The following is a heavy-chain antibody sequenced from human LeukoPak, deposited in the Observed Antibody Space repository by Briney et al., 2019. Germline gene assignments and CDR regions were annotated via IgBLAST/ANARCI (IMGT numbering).Heavy chain of an antibody. D-gene: IGHD1-1*01. CDR1: GGAISSYY. Sequence: SETLSLTCIVSGGAISSYYWSWIRQPPGKGLEWIGFIYYTGSTTYNPSLRSRVSISVDTSKNQFSLRLSSVTAADTAVYYCVRHGTQKYVADYWGQGTLVTVSS. V-gene: IGHV4-59*08. CDR3: VRHGTQKYVADY. J-gene: IGHJ4*02. CDR2: IYYTGST.